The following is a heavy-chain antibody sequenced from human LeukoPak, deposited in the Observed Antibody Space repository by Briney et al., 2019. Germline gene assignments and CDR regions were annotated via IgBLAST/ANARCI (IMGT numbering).Heavy chain of an antibody. CDR1: GYTFITNY. CDR2: INPSAGST. Sequence: GASGKVSCKASGYTFITNYLHWVRQAPGQGLEWMGIINPSAGSTTYAQRFQGRVTLTRDTSTSTAYMELSSLRSEDTAVYYCARQRPGDGFDIWGQGTTVTVSS. V-gene: IGHV1-46*01. CDR3: ARQRPGDGFDI. J-gene: IGHJ3*02.